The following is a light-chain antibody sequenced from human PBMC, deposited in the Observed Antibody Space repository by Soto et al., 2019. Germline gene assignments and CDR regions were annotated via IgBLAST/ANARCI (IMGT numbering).Light chain of an antibody. CDR2: TAS. J-gene: IGKJ3*01. V-gene: IGKV1-39*01. Sequence: DIQMTQYPSSLSASVGDRVTITCRASQSLSSYLNWYQQKPGKAPKLLIYTASSLQSGVPSRFSGSGSGTDFTLTISSLQPEDFATYYCQQSYSTPLAFGPGIKVDIK. CDR1: QSLSSY. CDR3: QQSYSTPLA.